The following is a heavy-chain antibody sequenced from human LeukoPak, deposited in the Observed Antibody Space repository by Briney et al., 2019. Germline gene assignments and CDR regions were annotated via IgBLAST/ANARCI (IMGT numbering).Heavy chain of an antibody. CDR2: IYPGDSDT. CDR3: ARIPSLMRQFAY. V-gene: IGHV5-51*01. CDR1: GYSFTSSW. J-gene: IGHJ4*02. Sequence: GESLKISCKGSGYSFTSSWIGWVRQMPGKGLEWMGIIYPGDSDTRYSPSFQGQVTISADKSISTAYLQWGSLKPSDTAIYYCARIPSLMRQFAYWGQGTLVTVSS.